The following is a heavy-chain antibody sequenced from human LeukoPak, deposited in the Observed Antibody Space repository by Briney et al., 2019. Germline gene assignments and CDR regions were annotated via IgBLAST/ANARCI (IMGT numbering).Heavy chain of an antibody. V-gene: IGHV3-23*01. CDR3: ARDPGWDGDYVWGSYRDSSGTFDY. D-gene: IGHD3-16*02. CDR1: GFTFSSYG. CDR2: ISGSGGST. J-gene: IGHJ4*02. Sequence: GGSLRLSCAASGFTFSSYGMSWVRQAPGKGLEWVSGISGSGGSTYYADSVKGRFTISRDNSKNTLYLQMNSLRAEDTAVYYCARDPGWDGDYVWGSYRDSSGTFDYWGQGTLVTVSS.